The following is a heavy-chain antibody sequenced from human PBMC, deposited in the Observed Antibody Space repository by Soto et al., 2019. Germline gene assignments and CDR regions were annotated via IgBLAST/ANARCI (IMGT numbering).Heavy chain of an antibody. J-gene: IGHJ4*02. V-gene: IGHV4-39*01. D-gene: IGHD6-13*01. CDR1: GGSISSGSYY. CDR2: IYYSGST. Sequence: PSETLSLTCTVSGGSISSGSYYWGWIRQPPGKGLEWIGSIYYSGSTYYNPSPKSRVTISVDTSKNQFSLKLSSVTAADTAVYYCARQEQQLVIDYWGQGTLVTVSS. CDR3: ARQEQQLVIDY.